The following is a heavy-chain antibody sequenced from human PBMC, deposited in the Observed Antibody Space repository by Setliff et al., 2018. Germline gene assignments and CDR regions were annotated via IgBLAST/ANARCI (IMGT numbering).Heavy chain of an antibody. J-gene: IGHJ4*02. CDR2: INVGGGGSA. D-gene: IGHD3-10*01. CDR3: ARAGMASRNRKGVFEY. V-gene: IGHV1-46*01. Sequence: ASVKVSCKASGYTFTRYYMYWVRQAPGQGLEWMAIINVGGGGSASYAQKFQDRVTMTRDTSTSTVYLEVTSLRSEDTAVYYCARAGMASRNRKGVFEYWGQGTLVTVSS. CDR1: GYTFTRYY.